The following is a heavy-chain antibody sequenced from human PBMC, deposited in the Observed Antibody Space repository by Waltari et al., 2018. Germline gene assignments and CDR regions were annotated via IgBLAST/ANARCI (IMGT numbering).Heavy chain of an antibody. Sequence: QVQLQAPGPRLLKPSETLSLICTVSGGSLPGFYWSWVRQPPGKGLDWIGYIYYTGSTNFNPSLKSRVTMSVDTSKNQFSLKLSSVTAADTAFYYCARGGGGDWEWFDPWGQGTLVTVSS. CDR1: GGSLPGFY. J-gene: IGHJ5*02. CDR3: ARGGGGDWEWFDP. CDR2: IYYTGST. D-gene: IGHD2-21*02. V-gene: IGHV4-59*01.